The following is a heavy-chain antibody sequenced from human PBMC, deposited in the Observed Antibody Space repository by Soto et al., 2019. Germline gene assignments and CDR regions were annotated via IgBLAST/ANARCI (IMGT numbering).Heavy chain of an antibody. Sequence: QVQLVQSGAEVKKPGDSVKVSCKASGYTFSDYDINWGRQAAGQGLEWMGWMNPYSGNTGYAQKFQGRVTLTADTSITTAYLELSSLTFEDTAIYYCARGRFRRTWFDPWGQGTLVTVSS. J-gene: IGHJ5*02. CDR3: ARGRFRRTWFDP. CDR2: MNPYSGNT. CDR1: GYTFSDYD. D-gene: IGHD3-16*01. V-gene: IGHV1-8*01.